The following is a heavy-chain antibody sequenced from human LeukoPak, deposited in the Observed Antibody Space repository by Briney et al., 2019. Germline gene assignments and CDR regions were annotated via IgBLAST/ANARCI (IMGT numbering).Heavy chain of an antibody. CDR3: ARDRGRYFEEGTLYYYYYYGMDV. J-gene: IGHJ6*02. CDR2: INPNSGGT. D-gene: IGHD3-9*01. Sequence: GASVKVSCKASGYTFTGYYMHWVRQAPGQGLEWMGWINPNSGGTNYAQKFQGRVTMTRDTSISTAYMELSRLRSDDTAVCYCARDRGRYFEEGTLYYYYYYGMDVWGQGTTVTVSS. V-gene: IGHV1-2*02. CDR1: GYTFTGYY.